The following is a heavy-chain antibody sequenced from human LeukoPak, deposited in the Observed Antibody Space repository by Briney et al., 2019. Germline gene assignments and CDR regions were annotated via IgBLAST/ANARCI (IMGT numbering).Heavy chain of an antibody. V-gene: IGHV4-4*07. CDR2: VYTSGNT. D-gene: IGHD6-13*01. CDR1: GGSISSYY. CDR3: ARVGSSWYDFDS. J-gene: IGHJ4*02. Sequence: SETLSLTCTVSGGSISSYYWSWIRQPAGKGLEWIGRVYTSGNTNYNPSLTSRVTMSVDTSKNQFSLKLTSVTAADAAVYYCARVGSSWYDFDSWGQGALVTVSS.